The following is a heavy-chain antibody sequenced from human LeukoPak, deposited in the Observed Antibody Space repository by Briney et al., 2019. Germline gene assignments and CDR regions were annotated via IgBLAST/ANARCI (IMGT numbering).Heavy chain of an antibody. CDR1: GGTFSIYA. V-gene: IGHV1-69*13. CDR2: IIPIFGTA. J-gene: IGHJ5*02. CDR3: ARRLLPNWFDP. D-gene: IGHD6-19*01. Sequence: ASVTVSCKASGGTFSIYAISWVRQAPGQGLEWMGGIIPIFGTANYAQKFQGRVTITADESTSTAYMELSSLRSEDTAVYYCARRLLPNWFDPWGQGTLVTVSS.